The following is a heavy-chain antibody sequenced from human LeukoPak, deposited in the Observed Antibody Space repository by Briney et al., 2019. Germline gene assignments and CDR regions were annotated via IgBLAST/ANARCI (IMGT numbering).Heavy chain of an antibody. CDR1: GGSFSGYY. CDR3: ARNMATVVRVDS. J-gene: IGHJ5*01. Sequence: SETLSLTCAVYGGSFSGYYWSWIRQPPGKGLEWIGEINHSGITYFKPSLRSRVTISIDTSKNQLSLKVNSVTAADTAVYYCARNMATVVRVDSWGQGTLVIVSS. V-gene: IGHV4-34*01. CDR2: INHSGIT. D-gene: IGHD3-10*01.